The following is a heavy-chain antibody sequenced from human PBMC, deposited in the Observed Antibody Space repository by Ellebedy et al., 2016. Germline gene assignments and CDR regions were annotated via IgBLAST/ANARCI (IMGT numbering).Heavy chain of an antibody. D-gene: IGHD3-10*01. CDR2: ISSSSSLI. V-gene: IGHV3-21*06. J-gene: IGHJ4*02. CDR3: AKDRGGIYSGSGSLFDY. CDR1: GFTFSHYS. Sequence: GESLKISCAASGFTFSHYSLNWVRQAPGKGLEWVSSISSSSSLIYYADSAKGRFIISRDDAKNSLYLQMNSLRAEDTAVYYCAKDRGGIYSGSGSLFDYWGQGTLVTVSS.